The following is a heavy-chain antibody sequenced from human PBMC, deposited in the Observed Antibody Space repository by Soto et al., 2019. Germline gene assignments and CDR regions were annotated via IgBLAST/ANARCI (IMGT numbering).Heavy chain of an antibody. D-gene: IGHD2-8*01. CDR1: GFTFRSYA. Sequence: GGSLRLSCAASGFTFRSYAMSWVRQAPGKGLEWVSAISGSGGSTYYADSVKGRFTISRDNSKNTLYLQMNSLRAEDTAVYYCAKDLSHGPGKWYYFDYWGQGTLVTVSS. CDR2: ISGSGGST. CDR3: AKDLSHGPGKWYYFDY. J-gene: IGHJ4*02. V-gene: IGHV3-23*01.